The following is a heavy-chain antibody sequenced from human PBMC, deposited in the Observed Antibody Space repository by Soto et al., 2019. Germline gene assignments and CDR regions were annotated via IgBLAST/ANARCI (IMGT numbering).Heavy chain of an antibody. J-gene: IGHJ3*02. CDR3: ARGGDYYDSSGYYGAFVI. CDR2: IYYSGST. V-gene: IGHV4-61*08. Sequence: SETLSLTCTVSGGSISSGDYYWSWIRQPPGKGLEWIGYIYYSGSTNYNPSLKSRVTLSVDTSKNQFSLKLSSVTAADTAVYYCARGGDYYDSSGYYGAFVIWGQGTMVTVSS. CDR1: GGSISSGDYY. D-gene: IGHD3-22*01.